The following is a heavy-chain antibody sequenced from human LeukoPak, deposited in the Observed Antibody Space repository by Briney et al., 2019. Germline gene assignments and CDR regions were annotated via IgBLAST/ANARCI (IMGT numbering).Heavy chain of an antibody. J-gene: IGHJ4*02. Sequence: GGSLRLSCAASGFAFSSYGMSWVRQTPDKGLEWVAYLRHDGTYEKYADSVKGRFTISRDNSKNTLSLQMDTLRVEDTALYYCASGGPTRGTLAYWGQGTLVTVSS. CDR2: LRHDGTYE. V-gene: IGHV3-30*02. CDR1: GFAFSSYG. D-gene: IGHD1-26*01. CDR3: ASGGPTRGTLAY.